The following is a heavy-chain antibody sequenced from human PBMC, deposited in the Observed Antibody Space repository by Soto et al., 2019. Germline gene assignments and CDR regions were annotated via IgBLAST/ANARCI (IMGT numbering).Heavy chain of an antibody. V-gene: IGHV1-69*01. D-gene: IGHD1-26*01. CDR1: GGTLSSYA. J-gene: IGHJ4*02. CDR2: FIPIVGTA. CDR3: ATESTYRGEFDY. Sequence: QVQLVQSGAEVKKPGSSVKVSCKASGGTLSSYAVTWVRQAPGQGLEWVGGFIPIVGTADYAQNFQGRVTIAADESSTRGNWKLSSWSSKATGVFNFATESTYRGEFDYGGREPLVTAS.